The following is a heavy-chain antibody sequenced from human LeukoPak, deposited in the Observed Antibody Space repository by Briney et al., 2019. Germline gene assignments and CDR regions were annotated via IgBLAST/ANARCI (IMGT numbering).Heavy chain of an antibody. J-gene: IGHJ4*02. CDR2: ISGVSGYI. V-gene: IGHV3-21*01. CDR1: GFTFSSYN. Sequence: GGSLRLSCAASGFTFSSYNMYWVRQAPGKGLEWVSSISGVSGYIFYADPVKGRFTISRDNAKNSLYLQMNSLRAEDTAVYYCARIGSGWYWEFWGQGTLVTVS. CDR3: ARIGSGWYWEF. D-gene: IGHD6-19*01.